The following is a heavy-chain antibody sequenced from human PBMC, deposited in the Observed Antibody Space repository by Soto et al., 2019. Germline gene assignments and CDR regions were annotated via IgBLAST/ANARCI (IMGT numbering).Heavy chain of an antibody. CDR3: ATHCSSTSCYYTFDP. D-gene: IGHD2-2*01. Sequence: SETLSLTCAVYGGSFSSYYWSWIRQPPGKGLEWIGQINHYGSTDYNPSLKSRVTISVDTSKNHFSLRLSSVTAADTAMYYCATHCSSTSCYYTFDPWGQGTLVTVSS. V-gene: IGHV4-34*01. J-gene: IGHJ5*02. CDR1: GGSFSSYY. CDR2: INHYGST.